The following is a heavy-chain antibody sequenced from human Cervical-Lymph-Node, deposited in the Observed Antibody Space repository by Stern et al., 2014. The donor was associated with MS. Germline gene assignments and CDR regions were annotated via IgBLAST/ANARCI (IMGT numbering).Heavy chain of an antibody. J-gene: IGHJ6*02. CDR1: GFSLSTSG. CDR2: MSFVGCNK. Sequence: VQLVESGGGVVQPGRSLTLSCAASGFSLSTSGMHWVRQAPGKGLEWVAVMSFVGCNKKYGDSVKGLFSISRDMANNTLFLQMNSLRPEDTAVYYCMGVGDAMHVWGQGTTVIVSS. CDR3: MGVGDAMHV. V-gene: IGHV3-30*03.